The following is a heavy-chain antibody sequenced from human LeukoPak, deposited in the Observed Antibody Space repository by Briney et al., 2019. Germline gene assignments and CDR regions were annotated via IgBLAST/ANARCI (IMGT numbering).Heavy chain of an antibody. CDR1: GFTFNNYA. J-gene: IGHJ3*02. Sequence: GGSLRLSCAASGFTFNNYAMSWVRQAPGKGLAWVSAISAGGGGTYYADSVKGRFTISRDNSKKKVFLQMNSLRADDTAVYYCAKAGWYTAKTYATYDDAYDIWGRGTMVTVSS. D-gene: IGHD1-14*01. V-gene: IGHV3-23*01. CDR2: ISAGGGGT. CDR3: AKAGWYTAKTYATYDDAYDI.